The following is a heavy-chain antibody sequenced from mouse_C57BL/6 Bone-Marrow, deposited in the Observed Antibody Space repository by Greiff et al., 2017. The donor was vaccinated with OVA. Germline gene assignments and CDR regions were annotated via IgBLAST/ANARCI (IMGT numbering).Heavy chain of an antibody. CDR3: ARGSLLYRYYAMDY. D-gene: IGHD2-12*01. CDR1: GYAFSSSW. Sequence: VKLMESGPELVKPGASVKISCKASGYAFSSSWMNWVKQRPGKGLEWIGRIYPGDGDTNYNGKFKGKATLTADKSSSTAYMQLSSLTSEDSAVYFCARGSLLYRYYAMDYWGQGTSVTVSS. V-gene: IGHV1-82*01. J-gene: IGHJ4*01. CDR2: IYPGDGDT.